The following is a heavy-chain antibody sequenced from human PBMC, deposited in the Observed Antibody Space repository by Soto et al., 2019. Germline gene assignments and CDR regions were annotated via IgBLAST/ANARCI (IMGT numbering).Heavy chain of an antibody. D-gene: IGHD3-22*01. Sequence: PGGSLRLSCAASGFTFSSYAMHWVRQAPGKGLEWVAVISYDGSNKYYADSVKGRFTISRDNSKNTLYLQMNSLRAEDTAVYYCAREEYYYDSSGYYFDYWGQGTLVTVSS. CDR2: ISYDGSNK. CDR1: GFTFSSYA. J-gene: IGHJ4*02. V-gene: IGHV3-30-3*01. CDR3: AREEYYYDSSGYYFDY.